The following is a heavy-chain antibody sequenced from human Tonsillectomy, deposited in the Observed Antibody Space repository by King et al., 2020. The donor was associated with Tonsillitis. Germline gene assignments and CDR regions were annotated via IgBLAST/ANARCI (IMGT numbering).Heavy chain of an antibody. V-gene: IGHV3-7*04. D-gene: IGHD1-20*01. CDR2: IKKEEGQN. J-gene: IGHJ3*01. Sequence: EVQLVESGGGLVQPGGSGSLSCAASEFTFGSFWLAWVGQVPGKGLGGVATIKKEEGQNNNLDFGQGRFTSSKDNAKNSLFLELHSLKAEDTAVYYCVRDNSKKQGNIWYDTFDLWGQGTVITVSS. CDR3: VRDNSKKQGNIWYDTFDL. CDR1: EFTFGSFW.